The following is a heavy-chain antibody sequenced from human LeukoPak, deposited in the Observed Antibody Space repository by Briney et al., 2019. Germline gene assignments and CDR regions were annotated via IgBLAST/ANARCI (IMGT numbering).Heavy chain of an antibody. CDR2: IYYSGST. J-gene: IGHJ5*02. V-gene: IGHV4-59*01. CDR1: GGSISSYY. CDR3: ARDRSYCSGGSCPNWFDP. Sequence: KPSETLSLTCTVSGGSISSYYWSWIRQPPGKGLEWIGYIYYSGSTNYNPSLKSRVTISVDTSKNQFSLKLSSVTAADTAVYYCARDRSYCSGGSCPNWFDPWGQGTLVTVSS. D-gene: IGHD2-15*01.